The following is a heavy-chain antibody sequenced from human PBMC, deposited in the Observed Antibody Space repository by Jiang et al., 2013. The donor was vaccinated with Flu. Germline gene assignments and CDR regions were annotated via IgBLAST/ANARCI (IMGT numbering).Heavy chain of an antibody. D-gene: IGHD5-12*01. CDR1: GFTFSYYA. J-gene: IGHJ4*02. Sequence: GGSLRLSCAASGFTFSYYAMHWVRQAPGKGLEWVARIWHDGSEKYYADSVKGRFTVSRDNSKNTVDLQMNSLRVEDTAVYYCATLRGSSYDSYLLDFWGQGTLVSVSS. CDR3: ATLRGSSYDSYLLDF. CDR2: IWHDGSEK. V-gene: IGHV3-30*02.